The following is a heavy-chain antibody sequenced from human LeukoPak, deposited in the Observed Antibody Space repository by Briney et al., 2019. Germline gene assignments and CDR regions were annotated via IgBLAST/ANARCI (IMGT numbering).Heavy chain of an antibody. CDR1: GFTFSSYS. CDR3: ARSAYYYDSSGYYYRDAFDI. Sequence: GGSLRLSCAASGFTFSSYSMNWVRQAPGKGLEWVSSISSSSSYIYYADSVKGRFTISRDNAKNSLYLQMNSLRAEDTAMYYCARSAYYYDSSGYYYRDAFDIWGQGTMVTVSS. D-gene: IGHD3-22*01. J-gene: IGHJ3*02. V-gene: IGHV3-21*01. CDR2: ISSSSSYI.